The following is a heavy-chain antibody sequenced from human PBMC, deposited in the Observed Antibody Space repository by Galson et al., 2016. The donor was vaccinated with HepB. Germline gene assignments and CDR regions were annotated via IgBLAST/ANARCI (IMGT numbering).Heavy chain of an antibody. CDR1: GFTFSSYG. D-gene: IGHD3-3*01. J-gene: IGHJ6*02. CDR2: ISYDGSKK. V-gene: IGHV3-30*18. Sequence: SLRLSCAASGFTFSSYGMYWVRQAPGMGLEWVAVISYDGSKKYYADSVKGRFTISRDNSKNTLYLQMSSLRAEDTAVYYCAKDEFLEGDYYYYGMDVWGQGTTVTVSS. CDR3: AKDEFLEGDYYYYGMDV.